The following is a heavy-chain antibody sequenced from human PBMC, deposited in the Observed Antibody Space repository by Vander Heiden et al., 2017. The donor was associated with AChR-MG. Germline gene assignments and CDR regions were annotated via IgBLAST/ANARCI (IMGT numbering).Heavy chain of an antibody. CDR3: ARHEGVRCLEWLVMDV. CDR2: IYYSGST. V-gene: IGHV4-39*01. J-gene: IGHJ6*02. Sequence: QLQLQESGPGLVKPSETLSLTCTVSGGSISSSSYYWGWIRQPPGKGLEWIGSIYYSGSTYYNPSLKSRVTISVDTSKNQFSLKLSSVTAADTAVYYCARHEGVRCLEWLVMDVWGQGTTVTVSS. D-gene: IGHD3-3*01. CDR1: GGSISSSSYY.